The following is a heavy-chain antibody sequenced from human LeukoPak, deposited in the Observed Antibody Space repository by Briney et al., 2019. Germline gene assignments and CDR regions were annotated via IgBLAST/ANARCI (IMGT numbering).Heavy chain of an antibody. D-gene: IGHD2-15*01. CDR1: GGSISSYY. Sequence: RPSETLSLTCTVSGGSISSYYWSWLRQPPGKGLEWIGYVYYSGSTNYNPSLKSRVTISVDTSKNQFSLKLSSVTAAETAVDYCARGVGYCSGGSCYAGAFDIWGQGTMVTVSS. CDR3: ARGVGYCSGGSCYAGAFDI. J-gene: IGHJ3*02. CDR2: VYYSGST. V-gene: IGHV4-59*01.